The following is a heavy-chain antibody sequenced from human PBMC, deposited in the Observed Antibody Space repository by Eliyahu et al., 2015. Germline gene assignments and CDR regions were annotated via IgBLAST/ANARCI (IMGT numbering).Heavy chain of an antibody. D-gene: IGHD4-17*01. J-gene: IGHJ6*02. CDR3: ARAPNHDYGDYGGWNYYYGMDV. CDR1: GXSIXSXTW. Sequence: QVQLQESGPGLVKPSGTLSLTCAVSGXSIXSXTWWSXVRQPPGKGLEWIGEIYHSGSTTYNPSLKSRVTISVDKSKNQFSLKLSSVTAADTAVYYCARAPNHDYGDYGGWNYYYGMDVWGQGTTVTVSS. V-gene: IGHV4-4*02. CDR2: IYHSGST.